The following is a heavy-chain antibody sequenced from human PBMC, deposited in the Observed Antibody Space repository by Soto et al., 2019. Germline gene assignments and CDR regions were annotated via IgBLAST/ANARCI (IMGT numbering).Heavy chain of an antibody. CDR1: GYTFTSYG. V-gene: IGHV1-2*04. CDR3: AREVGDCSSTSCYFDY. CDR2: INPNSGGT. Sequence: QVQLVQSGAEVKKPGASVKVSCKASGYTFTSYGISWVRQAPGQGLEWMGWINPNSGGTNYAQKFQGWVTMTRDTSISTAYMELSRLRSDDTAVYYCAREVGDCSSTSCYFDYWGQGTLVTVSS. D-gene: IGHD2-2*01. J-gene: IGHJ4*02.